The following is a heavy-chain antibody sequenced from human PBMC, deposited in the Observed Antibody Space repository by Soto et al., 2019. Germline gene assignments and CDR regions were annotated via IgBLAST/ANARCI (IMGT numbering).Heavy chain of an antibody. CDR2: IYYSGST. CDR3: ARGDGYNWGYYFDY. V-gene: IGHV4-59*01. Sequence: QVQLQESGPGLVKPSETLSLTCTVSGGSISSYYWSWIRQPPGKGLEWIGYIYYSGSTNYNPSLKSRVTITVDTSKNQFSLKLSSVTAADTDEYYCARGDGYNWGYYFDYWGQGTLVTVSS. D-gene: IGHD5-12*01. CDR1: GGSISSYY. J-gene: IGHJ4*02.